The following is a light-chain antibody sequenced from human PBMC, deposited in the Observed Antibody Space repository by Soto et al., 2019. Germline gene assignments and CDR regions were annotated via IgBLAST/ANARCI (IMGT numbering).Light chain of an antibody. J-gene: IGLJ3*02. CDR1: SSDIGIYKY. CDR3: GSYSTALCDGV. Sequence: QSALTQPASVSGSPGQSIAISCTGSSSDIGIYKYVSWYQQHPGKAPKLLIYAVTDRPPGVSDRFSGSKSGNTASLAISGLQPDDEALYYCGSYSTALCDGVFGGGTQLTVL. CDR2: AVT. V-gene: IGLV2-14*03.